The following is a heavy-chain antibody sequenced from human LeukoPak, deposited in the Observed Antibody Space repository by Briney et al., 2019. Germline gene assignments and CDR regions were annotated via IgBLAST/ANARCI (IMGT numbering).Heavy chain of an antibody. CDR2: IYHSGST. J-gene: IGHJ4*02. CDR1: GFTFSSYA. Sequence: GSLRLSCAASGFTFSSYAMHWVRQPPGKGLEWIGEIYHSGSTNYNPSLKSRVTISVDKSKNQFSLKLSSVTAADTAVYYCAGHVSAAAGGRWGQGTLVTVSS. CDR3: AGHVSAAAGGR. V-gene: IGHV4-4*02. D-gene: IGHD6-13*01.